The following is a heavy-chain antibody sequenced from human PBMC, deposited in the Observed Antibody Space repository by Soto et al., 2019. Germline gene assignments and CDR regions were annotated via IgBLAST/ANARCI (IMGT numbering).Heavy chain of an antibody. D-gene: IGHD3-22*01. Sequence: SGTLSLTFTVSGASISSSNFYWGRVREPPGKGLEWIGNIYYSGTTYYNPSLKSRVTLSVDTPKNQFSLKLSSVTAADTAVYYCARRNYDSSGYYFDSWGQGTLVTVSS. J-gene: IGHJ4*02. CDR1: GASISSSNFY. V-gene: IGHV4-39*01. CDR3: ARRNYDSSGYYFDS. CDR2: IYYSGTT.